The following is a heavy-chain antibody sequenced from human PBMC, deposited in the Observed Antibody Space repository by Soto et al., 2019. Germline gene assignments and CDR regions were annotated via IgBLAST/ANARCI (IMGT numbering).Heavy chain of an antibody. Sequence: QITLKESGPTLVKPTQTLTLTCTFSGLSLSTTGVGVGWIRQPPGKALEWLALIYWDDDKRYSPSLKSRLTIPKEASNTQVVLTMTTMDPVDTATYYCVQSRCGGDCLQSYSSHSYYGLDVWGQGTTVTVSS. D-gene: IGHD2-21*02. CDR1: GLSLSTTGVG. CDR3: VQSRCGGDCLQSYSSHSYYGLDV. J-gene: IGHJ6*02. CDR2: IYWDDDK. V-gene: IGHV2-5*02.